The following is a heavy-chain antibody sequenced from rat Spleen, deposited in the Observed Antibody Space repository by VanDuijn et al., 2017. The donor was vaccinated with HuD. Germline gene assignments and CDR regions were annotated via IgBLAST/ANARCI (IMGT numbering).Heavy chain of an antibody. CDR1: GFSLTSNS. CDR3: TRSEGSYYYDGTYYYPFAY. Sequence: QVQLKESGPGLVQPSQTLSLTCTVSGFSLTSNSVHWVRQPPGKGLEWMGGIWGDGSTDYNSALRSRLSINRDTSKSQVFLKMNSLQTDDTAIYFCTRSEGSYYYDGTYYYPFAYWGQGTLVTVSS. J-gene: IGHJ3*01. CDR2: IWGDGST. D-gene: IGHD1-12*02. V-gene: IGHV2-1*01.